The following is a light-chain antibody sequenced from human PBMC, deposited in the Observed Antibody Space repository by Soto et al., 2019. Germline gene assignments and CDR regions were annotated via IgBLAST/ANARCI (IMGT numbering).Light chain of an antibody. V-gene: IGKV1-5*03. Sequence: DIPMTQSPSTLSASVGDRVTITCRASQSISTWLAWYQQKPGKAPNLLIYKASSLESGVPSRFSGSGSGTEFTLTISSLQPDDFATYYCQQYNNYPRTFCGGTKVEIK. CDR2: KAS. CDR3: QQYNNYPRT. CDR1: QSISTW. J-gene: IGKJ4*01.